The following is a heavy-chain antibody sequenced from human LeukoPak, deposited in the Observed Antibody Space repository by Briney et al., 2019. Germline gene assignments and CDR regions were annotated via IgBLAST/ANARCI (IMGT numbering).Heavy chain of an antibody. CDR1: GFTFSSYG. Sequence: GGSLRLSCAASGFTFSSYGMHWVRQAPGKGLEWVAVIWYDGSNKYYADSVKGRFTISRDNSKNTLYLQMNSLRAEDTAVYYCARDLSRSYFDYWGQGTLVTVSS. CDR2: IWYDGSNK. CDR3: ARDLSRSYFDY. J-gene: IGHJ4*02. D-gene: IGHD2-2*01. V-gene: IGHV3-33*01.